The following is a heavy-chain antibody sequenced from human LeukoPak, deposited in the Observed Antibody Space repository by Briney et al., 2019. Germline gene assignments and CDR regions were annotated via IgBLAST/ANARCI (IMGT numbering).Heavy chain of an antibody. D-gene: IGHD5-12*01. J-gene: IGHJ4*02. V-gene: IGHV5-51*01. Sequence: GESLKISCKGSGYSFTDYWIGWVRQMPGKGLEWMGTIYPGDSETRYSPSFQGQVTISADKSISTAYLQWSRLKASDTAMYYCARRGSGYDTNYFDYWGQGTLVTVSS. CDR2: IYPGDSET. CDR1: GYSFTDYW. CDR3: ARRGSGYDTNYFDY.